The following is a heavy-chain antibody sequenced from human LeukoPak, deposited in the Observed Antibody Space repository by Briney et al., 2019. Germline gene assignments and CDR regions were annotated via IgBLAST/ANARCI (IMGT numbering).Heavy chain of an antibody. J-gene: IGHJ5*02. D-gene: IGHD5-18*01. CDR2: ISGSGGST. V-gene: IGHV3-23*01. CDR1: GFTFSSYA. Sequence: GGSLRLSCVASGFTFSSYAMSWVRQAPGKGLEWVSAISGSGGSTYYADSVKGRFTISRDNAKNSLYLQMNSLRAEDTAVYYCARYSYGSFSWFDPWGQGTLVTVSS. CDR3: ARYSYGSFSWFDP.